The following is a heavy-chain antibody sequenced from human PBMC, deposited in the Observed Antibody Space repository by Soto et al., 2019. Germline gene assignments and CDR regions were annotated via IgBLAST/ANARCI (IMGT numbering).Heavy chain of an antibody. CDR1: GGSISSYY. CDR3: ARDELKVGATKPAYYYYGMDV. CDR2: IYYSGST. J-gene: IGHJ6*02. D-gene: IGHD1-26*01. V-gene: IGHV4-59*01. Sequence: SETLSLTCTVSGGSISSYYWSWIRQPPGKGLEWIGYIYYSGSTNYNPSLKSRVTISVDTSKNQFSLKLSSVTAADTAVYYCARDELKVGATKPAYYYYGMDVWGQGTTVTVSS.